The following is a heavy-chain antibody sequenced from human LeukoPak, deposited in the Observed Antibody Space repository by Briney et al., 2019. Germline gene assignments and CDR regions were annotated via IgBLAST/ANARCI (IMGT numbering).Heavy chain of an antibody. CDR2: IYPGESDT. Sequence: GESLKISWKGSGYSFTSFWIGWVRQRPGKGLEWMGIIYPGESDTRYSPSFQGQVTISADKSISTAYLQRSSLRASDTAMYYCARAAGLLWFGELSNWFDPWGQGTLVTVSS. V-gene: IGHV5-51*01. CDR1: GYSFTSFW. CDR3: ARAAGLLWFGELSNWFDP. D-gene: IGHD3-10*01. J-gene: IGHJ5*02.